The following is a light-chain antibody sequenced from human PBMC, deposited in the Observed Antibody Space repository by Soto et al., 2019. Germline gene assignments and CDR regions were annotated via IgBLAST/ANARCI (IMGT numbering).Light chain of an antibody. Sequence: QSALTQPASVSGSPGQSITISCSGTNSDVGGYNYVSWYQQHPGKAPKLMIYDVSYRPSGISNRFSGSKSDNTASLTISGLQAEDEADYYCSSYTTSSLYVFGTGTKLIVL. CDR2: DVS. CDR1: NSDVGGYNY. V-gene: IGLV2-14*01. J-gene: IGLJ1*01. CDR3: SSYTTSSLYV.